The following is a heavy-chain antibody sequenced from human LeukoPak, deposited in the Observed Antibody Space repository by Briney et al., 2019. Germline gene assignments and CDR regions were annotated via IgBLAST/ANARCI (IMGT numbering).Heavy chain of an antibody. CDR2: ISYDGSNK. J-gene: IGHJ6*04. CDR1: GFTFSSYA. Sequence: GRSLRLSCAASGFTFSSYAMHWVRQAPGKGLDWVAVISYDGSNKYYADSVKGRFTISRDNSKNTLYLQMNSLRAEDTAVYYCARDPRGSYYYYGMDVWGKGTTVTVSS. V-gene: IGHV3-30*04. D-gene: IGHD5-12*01. CDR3: ARDPRGSYYYYGMDV.